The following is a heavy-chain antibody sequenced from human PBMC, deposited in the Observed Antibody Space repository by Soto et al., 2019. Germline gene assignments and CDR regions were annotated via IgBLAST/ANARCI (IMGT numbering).Heavy chain of an antibody. J-gene: IGHJ6*02. Sequence: SVKVSCKASGGTFSSYAISWVRQAPGQGLEWMGGIIPIFGTANYAQKFQGRVTITADKSTSTAHMELSSLRSEDTAVYYCARVPWIQLGYYYGIDVWGQGNTVPVSS. CDR2: IIPIFGTA. V-gene: IGHV1-69*06. CDR3: ARVPWIQLGYYYGIDV. CDR1: GGTFSSYA. D-gene: IGHD5-18*01.